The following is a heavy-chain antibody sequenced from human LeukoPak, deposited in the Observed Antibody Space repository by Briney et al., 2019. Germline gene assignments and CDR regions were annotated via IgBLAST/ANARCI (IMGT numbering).Heavy chain of an antibody. V-gene: IGHV3-53*01. Sequence: GGSLRLSCAASGFTVSSNYMSWVRQAPGKGLEWVSVIYSGGSTYYADSVKGRFTISRDNSKNTLYLQMNSLRAEDSAVYYCARSLYHGSENWFDPWGQGTLVTVSS. CDR2: IYSGGST. CDR3: ARSLYHGSENWFDP. D-gene: IGHD3-10*01. CDR1: GFTVSSNY. J-gene: IGHJ5*02.